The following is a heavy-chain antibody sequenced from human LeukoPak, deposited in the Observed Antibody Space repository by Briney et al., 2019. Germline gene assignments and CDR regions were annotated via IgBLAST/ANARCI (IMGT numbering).Heavy chain of an antibody. CDR1: GFTFSSYS. J-gene: IGHJ6*03. Sequence: PGGSLRLSCAASGFTFSSYSMIWVRQAPGKGLEWVSYISSSSTTIYYADSVKGRFTISRDNSKDTLYLQMNSLRAEDTAVYYCAKLRLSPRDFYYMDVWGKGTTVTVSS. CDR2: ISSSSTTI. D-gene: IGHD3-3*01. CDR3: AKLRLSPRDFYYMDV. V-gene: IGHV3-48*01.